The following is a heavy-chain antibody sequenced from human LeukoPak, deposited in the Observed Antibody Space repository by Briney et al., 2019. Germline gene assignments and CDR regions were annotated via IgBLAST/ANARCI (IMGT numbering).Heavy chain of an antibody. Sequence: ASVKVSCKASGYTFGGHYIHWVRQAPGQGLEWMGWIYPNSGGTSYAQKFQGRVTISRDTSVQTAYMELRRLRSDDTAVYYCARVVGYGDYPFDYWGQGTLVTVSS. V-gene: IGHV1-2*02. CDR2: IYPNSGGT. D-gene: IGHD4-17*01. CDR1: GYTFGGHY. J-gene: IGHJ4*02. CDR3: ARVVGYGDYPFDY.